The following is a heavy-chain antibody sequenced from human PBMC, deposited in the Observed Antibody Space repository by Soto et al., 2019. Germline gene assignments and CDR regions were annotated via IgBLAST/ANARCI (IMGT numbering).Heavy chain of an antibody. V-gene: IGHV4-4*07. J-gene: IGHJ5*01. Sequence: SETLSLTCTVSGGSMTSYYWSYIRQPAGKGPEWIGRIYINGRTNYNPSLRSRVTMSVDASKGQVSLELTSLTAADTAVYFCARENGAYGFDSWGQGTLVTVSS. D-gene: IGHD3-10*01. CDR2: IYINGRT. CDR1: GGSMTSYY. CDR3: ARENGAYGFDS.